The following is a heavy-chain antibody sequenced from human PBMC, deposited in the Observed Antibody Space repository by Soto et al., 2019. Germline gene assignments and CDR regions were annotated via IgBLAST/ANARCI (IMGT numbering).Heavy chain of an antibody. CDR2: MNPNSGDT. V-gene: IGHV1-8*01. Sequence: QVQLVQSGAEVKKPGASVKVSCKASGYTFTSYDINWVRQATGQGLEWMGRMNPNSGDTGLAQKFQGRITMTRNTSITTAYMELSSLRSEDTAVYYCARDGSKIDGYGFQLGYWGQGTVVTVSS. D-gene: IGHD5-12*01. CDR3: ARDGSKIDGYGFQLGY. J-gene: IGHJ4*02. CDR1: GYTFTSYD.